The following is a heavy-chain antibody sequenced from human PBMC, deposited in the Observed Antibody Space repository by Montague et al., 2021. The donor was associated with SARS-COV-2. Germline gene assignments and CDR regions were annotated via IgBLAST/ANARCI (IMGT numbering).Heavy chain of an antibody. CDR1: GFTFSNYN. Sequence: RSLSLAASGFTFSNYNMNWVRQAPGKGLEWVSSISSSSSYIYYADSVKGRFTISRDNAKNSLYLQMNSLRAEDTAVYYCARDARYDFWSGYYFDYWGQGTLVTVSS. D-gene: IGHD3-3*01. CDR2: ISSSSSYI. V-gene: IGHV3-21*01. CDR3: ARDARYDFWSGYYFDY. J-gene: IGHJ4*02.